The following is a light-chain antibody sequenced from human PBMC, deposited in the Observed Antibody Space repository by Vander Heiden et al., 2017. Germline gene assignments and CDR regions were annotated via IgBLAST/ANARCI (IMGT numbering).Light chain of an antibody. CDR1: KAGDKY. V-gene: IGLV3-1*01. J-gene: IGLJ2*01. Sequence: SYELTQPPSVSVSPGQTASITCSGDKAGDKYACWYQQKPGKSPVLVIYQDSKRPSGIPERFSGSNSGNTATLTISGTQAMDDADYYCQEWDSSTGVFGGGTKLTVL. CDR3: QEWDSSTGV. CDR2: QDS.